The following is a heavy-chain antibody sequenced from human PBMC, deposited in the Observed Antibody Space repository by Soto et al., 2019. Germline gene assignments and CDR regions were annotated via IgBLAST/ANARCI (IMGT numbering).Heavy chain of an antibody. CDR1: GYTFTSYG. D-gene: IGHD3-3*01. CDR3: ASERESYDFWSAYPSARGAFDI. Sequence: ASVKVSCKASGYTFTSYGISWVRQAPGQGLEWMGWISAYNGNTNYAQKLQGRVTMTTDTSTSTAYMELRSLRSDDTAVYYCASERESYDFWSAYPSARGAFDIWGQGTMVTASS. CDR2: ISAYNGNT. J-gene: IGHJ3*02. V-gene: IGHV1-18*04.